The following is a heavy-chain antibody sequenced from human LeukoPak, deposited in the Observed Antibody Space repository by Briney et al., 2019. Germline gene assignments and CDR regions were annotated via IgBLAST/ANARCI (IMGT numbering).Heavy chain of an antibody. V-gene: IGHV3-23*01. CDR1: GFTFSSYA. D-gene: IGHD7-27*01. CDR3: AREHWDFDY. J-gene: IGHJ4*02. Sequence: GGSLRLSCAASGFTFSSYAMTWVRQTPGKGLEWVSEISGSGESTYYGDSVRGRFTISRDNSKNTLYLQMNSLRAGDTAIYYCAREHWDFDYWGQGTLVTVSS. CDR2: ISGSGEST.